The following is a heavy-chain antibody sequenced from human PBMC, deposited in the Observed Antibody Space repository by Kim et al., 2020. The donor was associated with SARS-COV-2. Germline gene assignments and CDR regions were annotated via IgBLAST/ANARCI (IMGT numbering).Heavy chain of an antibody. V-gene: IGHV3-7*01. CDR2: SEK. J-gene: IGHJ4*02. CDR3: AGGGGYLFDY. D-gene: IGHD3-22*01. Sequence: SEKNYVDSVRGRFTISRDNSKNSLYLQMNSLRAEDTAVYYCAGGGGYLFDYWGQGTLVTVSS.